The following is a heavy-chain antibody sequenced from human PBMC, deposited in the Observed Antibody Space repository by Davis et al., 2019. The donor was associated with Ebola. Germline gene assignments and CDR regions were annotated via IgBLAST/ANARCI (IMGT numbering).Heavy chain of an antibody. D-gene: IGHD3-3*01. J-gene: IGHJ5*02. Sequence: MPSETLSLTCTVSGGSISTYYWTWIRQPPGKGLEWIGYMFNGGSTNYNPSLKSRVTISLDTSKNQFSLKLSSVTAADTAVYYCALRITIFRNWFDPWGQGTLVTVSS. CDR2: MFNGGST. CDR1: GGSISTYY. V-gene: IGHV4-59*12. CDR3: ALRITIFRNWFDP.